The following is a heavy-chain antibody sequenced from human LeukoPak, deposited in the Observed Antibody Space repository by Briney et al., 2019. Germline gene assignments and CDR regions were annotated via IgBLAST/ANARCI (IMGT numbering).Heavy chain of an antibody. V-gene: IGHV4-30-2*01. D-gene: IGHD6-13*01. CDR1: GGSISSGGYY. Sequence: SQTLSLTCTVSGGSISSGGYYWSWIRQPPGKGLEWIGEINHSGSTNYNPSLKSRVTISVDTSKNQFSLKLSSVTAADTAVYYCARARRAAAVYRWFDPWGQGTLVTVSS. J-gene: IGHJ5*02. CDR3: ARARRAAAVYRWFDP. CDR2: INHSGST.